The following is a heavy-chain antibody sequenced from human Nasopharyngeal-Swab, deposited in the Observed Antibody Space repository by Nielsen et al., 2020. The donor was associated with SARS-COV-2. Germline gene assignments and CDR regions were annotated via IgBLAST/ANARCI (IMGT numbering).Heavy chain of an antibody. CDR3: AKWASCNWSDY. V-gene: IGHV3-23*01. CDR2: ISGSGGNI. D-gene: IGHD6-13*01. J-gene: IGHJ4*02. CDR1: GFTFSNYV. Sequence: GESLKISCAASGFTFSNYVMSWVRQAPGKGLEWVSSISGSGGNIYYTDSVKGRFTISRDSSRSTLYLQMNSLRVEDTAVYYCAKWASCNWSDYWGQGTLVTVSS.